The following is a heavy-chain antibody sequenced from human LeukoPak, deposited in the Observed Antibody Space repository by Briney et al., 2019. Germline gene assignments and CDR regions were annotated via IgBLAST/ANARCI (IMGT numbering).Heavy chain of an antibody. D-gene: IGHD3-9*01. CDR2: INHSGST. Sequence: PSETLSLTCAVYGGSFSDYYWSWIRQPPGKGLEWLGEINHSGSTNYNPSLKSRVTISVDTSKNQFSLKMSSVTAADTAVYYCASLHNFDLYYWGQGTLVTVSS. CDR3: ASLHNFDLYY. CDR1: GGSFSDYY. J-gene: IGHJ4*02. V-gene: IGHV4-34*01.